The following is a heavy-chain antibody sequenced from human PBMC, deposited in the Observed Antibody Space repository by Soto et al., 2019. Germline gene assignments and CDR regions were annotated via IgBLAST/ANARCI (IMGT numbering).Heavy chain of an antibody. CDR3: ARPTYNSGSPFDY. Sequence: SETLSLTCTVSGCSISSYYWSWIRHPPGKGLEWIGYIYYSGSTNYNPSLKSRVTISVDTSKNQFSLKLSSVTASYMAVYYCARPTYNSGSPFDYWGQGTLVTVSS. CDR2: IYYSGST. CDR1: GCSISSYY. J-gene: IGHJ4*02. V-gene: IGHV4-59*01. D-gene: IGHD1-20*01.